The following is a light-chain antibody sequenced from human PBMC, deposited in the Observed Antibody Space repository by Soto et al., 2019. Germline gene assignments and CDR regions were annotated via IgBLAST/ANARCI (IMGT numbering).Light chain of an antibody. CDR2: AAS. CDR1: QSISSY. V-gene: IGKV1-39*01. J-gene: IGKJ4*01. Sequence: DIQMTQSPSSLSASVGDRVTITCRASQSISSYLNWYQQKQGKAPKLLIYAASSLQSGVPSRFSGSGSGTDFTLTISSLQPEDVATYYCQQSYSTKRTFGGGTKVEIK. CDR3: QQSYSTKRT.